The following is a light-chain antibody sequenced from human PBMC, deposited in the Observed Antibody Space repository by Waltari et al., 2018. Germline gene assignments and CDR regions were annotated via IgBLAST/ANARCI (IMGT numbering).Light chain of an antibody. V-gene: IGLV1-44*01. Sequence: QSVLTQPPSASGTPGQRVTISCSGSSSHIGSNTVNWYQQLPGTAPKLLIYSNNQRPSGVPDRCSGSKSGTSASLAISGLQSEDEADYYCAAWDDSLNGPVFGGGTKLTVL. CDR1: SSHIGSNT. J-gene: IGLJ2*01. CDR3: AAWDDSLNGPV. CDR2: SNN.